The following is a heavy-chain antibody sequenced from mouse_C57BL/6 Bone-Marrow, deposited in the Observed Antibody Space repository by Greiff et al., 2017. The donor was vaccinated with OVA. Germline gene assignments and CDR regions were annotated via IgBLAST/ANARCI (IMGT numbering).Heavy chain of an antibody. J-gene: IGHJ4*01. CDR2: SRNKANDYTT. D-gene: IGHD2-4*01. CDR1: GFTFSDFY. V-gene: IGHV7-1*01. Sequence: EVQRVESGGGLVQSGRSLRLSCATSGFTFSDFYMEWVRQAPGKGLEWIAASRNKANDYTTEYSASVKGRFIVSRDTSQSILYLQMNALRAEDTAIYYCARDYYDCAMDYWGQGTSVTVSS. CDR3: ARDYYDCAMDY.